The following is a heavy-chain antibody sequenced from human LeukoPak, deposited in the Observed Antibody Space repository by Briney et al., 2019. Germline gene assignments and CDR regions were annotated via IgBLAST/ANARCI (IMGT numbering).Heavy chain of an antibody. V-gene: IGHV3-74*01. D-gene: IGHD3-9*01. CDR3: ARALPNYDILTGYYSNWFDP. CDR2: INSDGSST. CDR1: GFTFSSYW. Sequence: GGSLRLSCAASGFTFSSYWMHWVRQAPGKGLVWVSRINSDGSSTSYADSVKGRFTISRDNAKNTLYLQMNSLRAEDTAVYYCARALPNYDILTGYYSNWFDPWGQGTLVTVSS. J-gene: IGHJ5*02.